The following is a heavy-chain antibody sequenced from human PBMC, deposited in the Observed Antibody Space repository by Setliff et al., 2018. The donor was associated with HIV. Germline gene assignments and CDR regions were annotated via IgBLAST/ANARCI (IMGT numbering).Heavy chain of an antibody. CDR1: GGSISNGGYY. J-gene: IGHJ5*02. CDR2: IYYSGST. CDR3: ARVGVFGGWFDP. D-gene: IGHD2-15*01. V-gene: IGHV4-31*03. Sequence: LSLTCTVSGGSISNGGYYWGWIRQHPGKGPEWISYIYYSGSTYYNPSLKSRVTISVDTSKNQFSLKLSSVTAADTAVYYCARVGVFGGWFDPWGQGTLVTVSS.